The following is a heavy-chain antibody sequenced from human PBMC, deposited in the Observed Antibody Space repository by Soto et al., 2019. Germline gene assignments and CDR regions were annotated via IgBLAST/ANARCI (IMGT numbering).Heavy chain of an antibody. V-gene: IGHV4-31*03. CDR1: GGSISSGGYY. J-gene: IGHJ6*02. CDR3: ARGDGITGTVGYYHHGMDV. D-gene: IGHD1-20*01. Sequence: SETLSLTCTVSGGSISSGGYYWSWIRQHPGKGLEWIGYIYYSGSTYYNPSLKSRVTISVDTSKNQFSLKLSSVTAADTAVYYCARGDGITGTVGYYHHGMDVWGQGTTVTVSS. CDR2: IYYSGST.